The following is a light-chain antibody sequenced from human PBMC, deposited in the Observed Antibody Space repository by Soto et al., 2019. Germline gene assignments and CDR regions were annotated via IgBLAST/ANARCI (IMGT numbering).Light chain of an antibody. Sequence: QAVVTQPPSVSGAPGQRVTISCTGSSSNIGATYDVHWYQHLPGTAPKLLIYGNTNRPSGVSDRFSGSKSGTSASLAITGLQAEDETDYYCQSYDSSLSTWVFGGGTKLTVL. CDR1: SSNIGATYD. J-gene: IGLJ3*02. CDR3: QSYDSSLSTWV. CDR2: GNT. V-gene: IGLV1-40*01.